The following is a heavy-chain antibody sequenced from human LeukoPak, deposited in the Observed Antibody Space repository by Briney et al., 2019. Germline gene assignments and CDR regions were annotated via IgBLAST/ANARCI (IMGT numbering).Heavy chain of an antibody. Sequence: GASVKVSCKASGYTFTSYGISWVRQAPGQGLEWMGWISAYNGNTNYAQKLQGRVTMATDTSTSTAYMELRSLRSDDTAVYYCARGSPPYCSGGSCYSMYYYYYMDVWGKGTTVTISS. V-gene: IGHV1-18*01. D-gene: IGHD2-15*01. CDR1: GYTFTSYG. CDR2: ISAYNGNT. CDR3: ARGSPPYCSGGSCYSMYYYYYMDV. J-gene: IGHJ6*03.